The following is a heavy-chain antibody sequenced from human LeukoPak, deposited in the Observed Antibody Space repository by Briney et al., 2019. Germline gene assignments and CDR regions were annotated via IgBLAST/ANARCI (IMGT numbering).Heavy chain of an antibody. J-gene: IGHJ5*02. CDR2: ISTYNSNT. Sequence: ASVKVSCKASGYTFTSYDISWVRQAPGQGLEWMGWISTYNSNTNYAQKFQGRVTMTTDTSTTTAYMELRSLRSDDTAVYYCARDVYDHWGQGTLVTVSS. D-gene: IGHD5/OR15-5a*01. CDR1: GYTFTSYD. CDR3: ARDVYDH. V-gene: IGHV1-18*01.